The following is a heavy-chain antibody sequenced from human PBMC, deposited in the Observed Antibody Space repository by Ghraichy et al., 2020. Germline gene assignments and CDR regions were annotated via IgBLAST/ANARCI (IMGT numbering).Heavy chain of an antibody. J-gene: IGHJ4*02. V-gene: IGHV6-1*01. Sequence: SQTLSLTCAISGDSVSSNSVTWNWIRQSPSRGLEWLGRTYYRSKWYNDYAVSVKSRVTINPDTSKNQFSLQLNSVTPEDTAVYYCARHETSYDILTGYFKGPIDYWGQGNLVTVSS. D-gene: IGHD3-9*01. CDR1: GDSVSSNSVT. CDR3: ARHETSYDILTGYFKGPIDY. CDR2: TYYRSKWYN.